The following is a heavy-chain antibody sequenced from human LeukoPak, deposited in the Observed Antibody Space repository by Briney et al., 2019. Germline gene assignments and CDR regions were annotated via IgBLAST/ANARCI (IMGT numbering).Heavy chain of an antibody. V-gene: IGHV1-69*04. CDR3: ARVETVVYVWGNYYYMDV. J-gene: IGHJ6*03. CDR2: IIPILGIA. Sequence: SVKVSCKASGGTFSSYAISWVRQAPGQGLEWMGRIIPILGIANYAQEFQGRVTITADKSTSTAYMELSSLRSEDTAVYYCARVETVVYVWGNYYYMDVWGKGTTVTVSS. CDR1: GGTFSSYA. D-gene: IGHD2-8*02.